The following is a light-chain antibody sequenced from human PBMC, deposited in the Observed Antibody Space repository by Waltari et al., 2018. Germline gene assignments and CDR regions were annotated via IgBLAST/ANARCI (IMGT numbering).Light chain of an antibody. V-gene: IGKV4-1*01. CDR3: QQYYSTPPA. Sequence: DIVMTLSPASLAVSLGERAPINCKSSQNILYSSNNKNYLAWYQQKPGQPPKLLFYWASTRESGVPDRFSGSGSGTDFTLTISSLQAADVAVYYCQQYYSTPPAFGQGTKLEIK. CDR1: QNILYSSNNKNY. CDR2: WAS. J-gene: IGKJ2*01.